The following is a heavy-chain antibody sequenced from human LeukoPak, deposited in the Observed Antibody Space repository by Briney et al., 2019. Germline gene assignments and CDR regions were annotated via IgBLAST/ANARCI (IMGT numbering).Heavy chain of an antibody. D-gene: IGHD3-22*01. CDR2: INIDGSST. Sequence: PGGSLRLSCAASGFTFSNFWIHWVRQAPGKGLLWVSRINIDGSSTNYAGSVQGRFTISRDNAKNTVSLQMNGLRVEDTAVYYCARVRTTYYYDTTGYSFDHWGQGTLVIVSS. V-gene: IGHV3-74*01. CDR1: GFTFSNFW. J-gene: IGHJ4*02. CDR3: ARVRTTYYYDTTGYSFDH.